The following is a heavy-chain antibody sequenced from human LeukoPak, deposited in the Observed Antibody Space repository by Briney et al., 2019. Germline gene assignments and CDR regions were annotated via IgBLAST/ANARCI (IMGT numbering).Heavy chain of an antibody. J-gene: IGHJ4*02. D-gene: IGHD3-10*01. Sequence: PGGSLRLSCAASGFTFSSYAMHWVRQAPGKGLEYVSAISSNGGSTYYADSVKGRFTISRDNSKNTLYVQMNSLRAEDTAVYYCAKGSRRSRDYFDYWGQGTLVTVSS. CDR1: GFTFSSYA. CDR2: ISSNGGST. CDR3: AKGSRRSRDYFDY. V-gene: IGHV3-64*04.